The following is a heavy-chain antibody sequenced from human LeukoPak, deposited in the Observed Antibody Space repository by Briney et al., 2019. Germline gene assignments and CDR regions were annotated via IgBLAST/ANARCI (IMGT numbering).Heavy chain of an antibody. J-gene: IGHJ4*02. D-gene: IGHD3-3*01. Sequence: GGSLRLSCAASGFTVSSNYMSWVRQAPGKGLEWVSVIYSGGSTYYADSVKGRFTISRDNAKNTLYLQMNSLRAEDTAVYYCARDRAIDFWSGYTPDYWGQGTLVTVSS. CDR2: IYSGGST. V-gene: IGHV3-53*05. CDR3: ARDRAIDFWSGYTPDY. CDR1: GFTVSSNY.